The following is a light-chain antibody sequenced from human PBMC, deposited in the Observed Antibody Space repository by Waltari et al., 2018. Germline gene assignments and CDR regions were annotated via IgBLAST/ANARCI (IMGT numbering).Light chain of an antibody. V-gene: IGLV1-51*01. CDR1: TSNIGNYY. CDR3: GTWDSSLDSYV. J-gene: IGLJ1*01. CDR2: DNS. Sequence: QSVLTQPPSVSAAPGQKVTVSCSGTTSNIGNYYVSWYQHLPGTAPKLLIFDNSQRPSGIPERFSGSKSATSATLGITGLQTGDEADYYCGTWDSSLDSYVFGSGSKVTVL.